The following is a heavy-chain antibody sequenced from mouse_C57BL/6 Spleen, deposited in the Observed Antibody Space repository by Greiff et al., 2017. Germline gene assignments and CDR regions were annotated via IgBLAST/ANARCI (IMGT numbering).Heavy chain of an antibody. V-gene: IGHV1-69*01. CDR3: ARSGDDYAMDY. D-gene: IGHD3-2*02. Sequence: QVQLQQPGAELVMPGASVKLSCKASGYTFTSYWMHWVKQRPGQGLEWIGEIDPSDSYTNYNQKFKGKSTLTVDKSSSTAYMQLSSLTSEDSAVYYCARSGDDYAMDYWGQGTSVTVPS. CDR2: IDPSDSYT. CDR1: GYTFTSYW. J-gene: IGHJ4*01.